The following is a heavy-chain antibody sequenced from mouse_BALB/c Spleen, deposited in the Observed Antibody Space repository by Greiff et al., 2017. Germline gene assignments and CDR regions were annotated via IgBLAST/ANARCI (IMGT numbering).Heavy chain of an antibody. Sequence: EVMLVESGGGLVQPGGSLKLSCAASGFTFSSYTMSWVRQTPEKRLEWVAYISNGGGSTYYPDTVKGRFTISRDNAKNTLYLQMSSLKSEDTAMYYCARHSSDGNYYLDYWGQGTTLTVSS. CDR3: ARHSSDGNYYLDY. CDR1: GFTFSSYT. J-gene: IGHJ2*01. V-gene: IGHV5-12-2*01. D-gene: IGHD2-1*01. CDR2: ISNGGGST.